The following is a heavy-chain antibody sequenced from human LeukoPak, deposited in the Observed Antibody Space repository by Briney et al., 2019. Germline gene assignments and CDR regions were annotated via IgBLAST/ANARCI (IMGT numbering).Heavy chain of an antibody. CDR3: ARPARGLLRYFDWFY. Sequence: GESLKISCKGSGYRFTSYWIGWVRQMPGKGLEWMGIIYPGDSDTRYSPSFQGQVTISADKSISTAYLQWSSLKASDTAMYYCARPARGLLRYFDWFYWGQGTLVTVSS. J-gene: IGHJ4*02. D-gene: IGHD3-9*01. CDR2: IYPGDSDT. CDR1: GYRFTSYW. V-gene: IGHV5-51*01.